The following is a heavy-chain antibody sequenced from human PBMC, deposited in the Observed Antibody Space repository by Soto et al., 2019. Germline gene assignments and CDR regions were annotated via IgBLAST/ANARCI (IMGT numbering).Heavy chain of an antibody. Sequence: GGSLRLSCAASGFTFSSYGMHWVRQAPGEGLEWVAVIWYDGSNKYYADSVKGRFTISRDNSKNTLYLQMNSLRAEDTAVYYCAREYSYGAEYYYYGMDVWGQGTTVTVSS. CDR1: GFTFSSYG. V-gene: IGHV3-33*01. CDR2: IWYDGSNK. D-gene: IGHD5-18*01. J-gene: IGHJ6*02. CDR3: AREYSYGAEYYYYGMDV.